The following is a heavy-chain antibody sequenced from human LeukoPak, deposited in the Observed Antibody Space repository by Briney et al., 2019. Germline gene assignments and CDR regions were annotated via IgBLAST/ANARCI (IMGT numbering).Heavy chain of an antibody. J-gene: IGHJ4*02. CDR3: ARDEGSGYEISIGFDY. CDR2: IYYSGST. D-gene: IGHD5-12*01. Sequence: SETLSLTCTVSGGSISSSSYYWGWIRQPPGKGLEWIGSIYYSGSTYYNPSLKSRVTISVDTSKNQFSLKLSSVTAEDTAVYYCARDEGSGYEISIGFDYWGQGTLVTVSS. CDR1: GGSISSSSYY. V-gene: IGHV4-39*07.